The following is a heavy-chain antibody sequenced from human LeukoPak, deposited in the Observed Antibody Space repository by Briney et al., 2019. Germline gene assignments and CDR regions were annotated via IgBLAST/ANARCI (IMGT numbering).Heavy chain of an antibody. D-gene: IGHD6-13*01. CDR1: GGSISSYY. Sequence: SETLSLTCTVSGGSISSYYWSWIRQPPGKGLEWIGYIYTSGSTNYNPSLKSRVTISVDTSKNQFSLKLSSVTAAETAVYYCARGRRGLAAAGTDFDYWGQGTLVTVSS. J-gene: IGHJ4*02. V-gene: IGHV4-4*09. CDR3: ARGRRGLAAAGTDFDY. CDR2: IYTSGST.